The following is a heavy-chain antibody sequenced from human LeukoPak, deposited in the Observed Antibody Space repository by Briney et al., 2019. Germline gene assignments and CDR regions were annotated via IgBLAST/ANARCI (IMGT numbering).Heavy chain of an antibody. CDR2: ISSNGVTA. CDR3: AHENYYFDH. Sequence: GGSLRLSCAASGFTLNNYVMSWVRQAPGKGLEWVSGISSNGVTAYYADSVKGRFTISGDNSKNTVYLQMNSLRVEDTAVYYCAHENYYFDHWGQGTLVTVSS. D-gene: IGHD2/OR15-2a*01. CDR1: GFTLNNYV. J-gene: IGHJ4*02. V-gene: IGHV3-23*01.